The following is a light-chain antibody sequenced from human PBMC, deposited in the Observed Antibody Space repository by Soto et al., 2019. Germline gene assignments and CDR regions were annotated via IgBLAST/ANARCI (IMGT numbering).Light chain of an antibody. J-gene: IGKJ1*01. Sequence: DIQMTQSPSTLSASVGDRVSINCRASQSISAWLAWYQQKPGKTPRLLIYKASTLEIGVPSRFSGSGSGTDFTHTISRLEPEDFAVYYCQQYGSSGTFGQGTKVDIK. CDR1: QSISAW. CDR2: KAS. CDR3: QQYGSSGT. V-gene: IGKV1-5*03.